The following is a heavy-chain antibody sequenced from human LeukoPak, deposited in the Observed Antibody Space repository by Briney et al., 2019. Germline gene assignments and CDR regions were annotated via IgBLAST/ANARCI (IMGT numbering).Heavy chain of an antibody. Sequence: SETLSLTCAVSDDSFSGHYWTWIRQPPGKGLEWIGYISYIGSTNYNPSLKSRVTISIDTSRNQFSLRLSSVTAADTAVYYCARDLVTVTKGFDIWGQGTMVSVSS. J-gene: IGHJ3*02. CDR3: ARDLVTVTKGFDI. D-gene: IGHD4-17*01. CDR2: ISYIGST. CDR1: DDSFSGHY. V-gene: IGHV4-59*11.